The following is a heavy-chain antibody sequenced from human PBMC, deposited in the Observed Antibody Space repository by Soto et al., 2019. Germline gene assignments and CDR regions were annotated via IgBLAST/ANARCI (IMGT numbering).Heavy chain of an antibody. CDR1: GFTFSSYG. CDR2: ISYDGSNK. J-gene: IGHJ3*02. D-gene: IGHD3-22*01. Sequence: QVQLVESGGGVVQPGRSLRLSCAASGFTFSSYGMHWVRQAPGKGLEWVAVISYDGSNKYYADSVKGRFTISRDNSKNTLYLQMNSLRAVDTAVYYCAKDRTYYYDSDAFDIWGQGTMVTVSS. V-gene: IGHV3-30*18. CDR3: AKDRTYYYDSDAFDI.